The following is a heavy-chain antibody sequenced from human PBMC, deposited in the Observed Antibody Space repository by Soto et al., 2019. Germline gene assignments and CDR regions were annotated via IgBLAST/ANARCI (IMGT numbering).Heavy chain of an antibody. Sequence: SETLSLTCTVSGGSISSGDYYWSWIRQPPGKGLEWIGYIYYSGSTYYNPSLKSRVTISVDTSKNQFSLKLSSVTAADTAVYYCAREGYFDPYNWFDPWGQGTLVTVSS. CDR1: GGSISSGDYY. J-gene: IGHJ5*02. CDR2: IYYSGST. CDR3: AREGYFDPYNWFDP. D-gene: IGHD3-9*01. V-gene: IGHV4-30-4*01.